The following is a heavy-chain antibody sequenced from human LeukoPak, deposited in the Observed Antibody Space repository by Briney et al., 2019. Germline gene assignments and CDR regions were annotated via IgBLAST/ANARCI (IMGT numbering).Heavy chain of an antibody. CDR2: ISYDGSNN. CDR3: AREGSLLWFGEPQYYFDY. J-gene: IGHJ4*02. Sequence: PGGSLRLSCAASGFTFSSYAMHWVRQAPGKGLEWVAVISYDGSNNYYADSVKGRFTISRDNSKNTLYLQMNSLRAEDTAVYYCAREGSLLWFGEPQYYFDYWGQGTLVTVSS. D-gene: IGHD3-10*01. CDR1: GFTFSSYA. V-gene: IGHV3-30-3*01.